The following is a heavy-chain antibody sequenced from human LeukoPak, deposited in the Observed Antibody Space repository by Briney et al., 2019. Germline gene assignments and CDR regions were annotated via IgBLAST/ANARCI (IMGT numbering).Heavy chain of an antibody. V-gene: IGHV1-69*13. CDR3: ARVRSCSSTSCYGGYYYMDV. CDR2: IIPIFGTA. Sequence: SVKVSCKASGYTFTSYAMNWVRQAPGQGLEWMGGIIPIFGTANYAQKFQGRVTITADESTSTAYMELSSLRSEDTAVYHCARVRSCSSTSCYGGYYYMDVWGKGTTVTVSS. D-gene: IGHD2-2*01. CDR1: GYTFTSYA. J-gene: IGHJ6*03.